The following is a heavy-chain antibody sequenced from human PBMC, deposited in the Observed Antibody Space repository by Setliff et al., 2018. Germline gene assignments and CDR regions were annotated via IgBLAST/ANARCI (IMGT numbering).Heavy chain of an antibody. CDR2: INAGNGNT. V-gene: IGHV1-3*01. Sequence: ASVKVSCKASGYTFTSYAMHWVRQAPGQRLEWMGWINAGNGNTIYAQKFQGRVTMTEDTSTDTAYMELSSLRSEDTAVYYCATNSGGNTIDAFDIWGQGTMVTV. CDR3: ATNSGGNTIDAFDI. J-gene: IGHJ3*02. CDR1: GYTFTSYA. D-gene: IGHD2-15*01.